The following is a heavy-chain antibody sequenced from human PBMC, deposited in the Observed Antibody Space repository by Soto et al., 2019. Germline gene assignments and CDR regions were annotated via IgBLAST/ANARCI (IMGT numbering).Heavy chain of an antibody. CDR1: GYTFTSYG. Sequence: QVQLVQSGAEVKKPGASVKVSCKASGYTFTSYGISWVRQAPGQGLEWMGWISAYNGNTNYAQKLQGRFTMTTDTSTSTAYMELRSLRSDDTAVYYCASGHRLFGELVNSYYYYGMDVWGQGTTVTVSS. J-gene: IGHJ6*02. CDR3: ASGHRLFGELVNSYYYYGMDV. D-gene: IGHD3-10*02. V-gene: IGHV1-18*01. CDR2: ISAYNGNT.